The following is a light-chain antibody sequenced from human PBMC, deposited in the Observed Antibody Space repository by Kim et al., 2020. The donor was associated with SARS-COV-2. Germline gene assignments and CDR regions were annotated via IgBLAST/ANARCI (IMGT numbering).Light chain of an antibody. CDR3: QQYKSDSA. J-gene: IGKJ1*01. CDR1: QSIDIW. V-gene: IGKV1-5*03. CDR2: KAS. Sequence: DIQMTQSPSTLSASVGDRVTITCRASQSIDIWLAWYQQKPGKVPKLLIYKASTLESGVPSRFSGSGSGKEFTLTISSLQPDDFATYYCQQYKSDSAFGQGAKVDIK.